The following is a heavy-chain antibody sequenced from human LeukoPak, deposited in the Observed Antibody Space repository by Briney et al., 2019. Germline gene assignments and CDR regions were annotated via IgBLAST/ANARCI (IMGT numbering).Heavy chain of an antibody. J-gene: IGHJ4*02. CDR3: ARVSPYYDFWSGYYTDY. Sequence: ASVKVSCKASGYTFTSYGISWVRQAPGQGLEWMGWISAYNGNTNYAQKLQGRVTMTTYTSTSTAYMELRSLRSDDTAVYYCARVSPYYDFWSGYYTDYWGQGTLVTVSS. CDR2: ISAYNGNT. D-gene: IGHD3-3*01. CDR1: GYTFTSYG. V-gene: IGHV1-18*01.